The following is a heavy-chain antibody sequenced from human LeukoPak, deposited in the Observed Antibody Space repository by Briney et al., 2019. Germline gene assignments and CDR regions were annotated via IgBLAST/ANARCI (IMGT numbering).Heavy chain of an antibody. Sequence: SETLSLTCAVSGGSFSGYYWSWIRQPPGTGREWVGEINHSGSTNYNPSLKSRVPISVETSKHQFSLKLSSVTAADTAVYYCARDCSSTELYAAFAIWGQGTMATVSS. CDR2: INHSGST. V-gene: IGHV4-34*01. CDR3: ARDCSSTELYAAFAI. D-gene: IGHD2-2*01. CDR1: GGSFSGYY. J-gene: IGHJ3*02.